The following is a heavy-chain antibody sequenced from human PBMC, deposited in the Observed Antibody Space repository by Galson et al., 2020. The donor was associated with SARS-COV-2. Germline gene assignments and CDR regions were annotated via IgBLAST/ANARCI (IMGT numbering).Heavy chain of an antibody. J-gene: IGHJ5*02. CDR2: IYYSGST. D-gene: IGHD3-3*01. V-gene: IGHV4-39*07. CDR1: GGSISSSSYY. CDR3: AREGTITIFGVVTWNWFDP. Sequence: SETLSLTCTVSGGSISSSSYYWGWIRQPPGKGLEWIGSIYYSGSTYYNPSLKSRVTISVDTSKNQFSLKLSSVTAADTAVYYCAREGTITIFGVVTWNWFDPWGQGTLVTVSS.